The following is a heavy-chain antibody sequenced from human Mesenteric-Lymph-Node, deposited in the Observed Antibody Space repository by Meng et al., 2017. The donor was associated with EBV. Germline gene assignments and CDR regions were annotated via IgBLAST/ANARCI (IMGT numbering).Heavy chain of an antibody. D-gene: IGHD6-13*01. CDR2: VNPNSGNT. CDR1: GYTFTSNH. V-gene: IGHV1-8*01. Sequence: LLLSGAQVKNPGPSWKVSCKASGYTFTSNHITWGRQATGQGLEWMGKVNPNSGNTVYAQKFQGRVTMTRDTSTSTAYMELSSLRSEDTAAYYCARDIGYSSSWYWGFDYWGQGTLVTVSS. J-gene: IGHJ4*02. CDR3: ARDIGYSSSWYWGFDY.